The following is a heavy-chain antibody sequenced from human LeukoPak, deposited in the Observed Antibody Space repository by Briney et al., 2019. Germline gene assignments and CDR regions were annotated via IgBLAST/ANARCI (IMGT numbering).Heavy chain of an antibody. D-gene: IGHD3-3*01. J-gene: IGHJ4*02. V-gene: IGHV3-66*01. CDR2: IYSGGST. Sequence: GGSLRLSCAASEFSVGSNYMTWVRQAPGKGLEWVSLIYSGGSTYYADSVKGRFTISRDNSKNTLYLQMNSLRAEDTAVYYCARDTGSYDFWSGYPIEPFDYWGQGTLVTVSS. CDR3: ARDTGSYDFWSGYPIEPFDY. CDR1: EFSVGSNY.